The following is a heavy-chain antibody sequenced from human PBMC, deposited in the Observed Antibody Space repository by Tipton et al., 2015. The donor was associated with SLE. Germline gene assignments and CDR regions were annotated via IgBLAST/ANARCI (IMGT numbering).Heavy chain of an antibody. CDR2: NYYSGST. Sequence: TLSLICTVSGGSISSGGYYWSWIRQHPGKGLEWIGYNYYSGSTYYNPSLKSRVTISVDTSKNQFSLKLSSVTAADTAVYYCARVPPFMSIAAARGDYYYMDVWGKGTTVTVSS. J-gene: IGHJ6*03. D-gene: IGHD6-13*01. CDR1: GGSISSGGYY. CDR3: ARVPPFMSIAAARGDYYYMDV. V-gene: IGHV4-31*03.